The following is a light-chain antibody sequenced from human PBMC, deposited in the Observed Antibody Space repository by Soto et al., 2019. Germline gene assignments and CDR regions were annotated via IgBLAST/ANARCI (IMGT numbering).Light chain of an antibody. CDR2: SNN. Sequence: QSVLTQPPSTSGTPGQRVTVSCSGSSSNIGSNTVNWYQHLPGTAPKLLIYSNNQRPSGVPDRFSGSKSGTSASLAVSGLQSEDEADYYCAAWDNRLNAYVFGIGTKV. CDR1: SSNIGSNT. CDR3: AAWDNRLNAYV. V-gene: IGLV1-44*01. J-gene: IGLJ1*01.